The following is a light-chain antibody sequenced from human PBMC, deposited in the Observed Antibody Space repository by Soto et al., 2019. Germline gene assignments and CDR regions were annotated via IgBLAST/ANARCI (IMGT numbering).Light chain of an antibody. J-gene: IGKJ3*01. CDR1: QSVGGF. Sequence: EIVLTQSPATLSLSPGERATLSCRASQSVGGFLAWYQQRSGQTPRLLIYDASKRAPGIPARFSGSGSGTDFTLTISSLELEDFAVSYCQHRSNWLGTFGPGTKVDIK. CDR2: DAS. V-gene: IGKV3-11*01. CDR3: QHRSNWLGT.